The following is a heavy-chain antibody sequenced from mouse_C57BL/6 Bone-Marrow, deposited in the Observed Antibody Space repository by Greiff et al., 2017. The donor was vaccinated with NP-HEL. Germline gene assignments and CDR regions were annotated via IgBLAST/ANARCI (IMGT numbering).Heavy chain of an antibody. CDR2: IDPSDSET. CDR1: GYTFTSYW. Sequence: VQLQQPGAELARPGSSVKLSCKASGYTFTSYWMHWVKQRPIQGLEWIGNIDPSDSETHYNQKFKDKATLTVDKSSSTAYMQLSSLTSEDSAVYYCARGPYYYGSSQDWFAYWGQGTLVTVSA. V-gene: IGHV1-52*01. CDR3: ARGPYYYGSSQDWFAY. J-gene: IGHJ3*01. D-gene: IGHD1-1*01.